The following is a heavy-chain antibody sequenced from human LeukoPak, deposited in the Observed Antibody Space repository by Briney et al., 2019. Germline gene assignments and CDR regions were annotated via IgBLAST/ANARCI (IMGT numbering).Heavy chain of an antibody. V-gene: IGHV4-59*01. CDR2: THYSGTD. D-gene: IGHD3-22*01. CDR3: SYYLDD. CDR1: GGPLIASY. J-gene: IGHJ4*02. Sequence: SETLSLTCAVSGGPLIASYWSWIRQPPGKGLEWIGYTHYSGTDNYNPSLKSRVTISIDTSKNRFSLNLARVRFYDTTGYASSYYLDDWGQGALVTVSS.